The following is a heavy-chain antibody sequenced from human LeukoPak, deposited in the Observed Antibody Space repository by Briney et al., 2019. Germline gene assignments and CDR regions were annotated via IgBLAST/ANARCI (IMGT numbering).Heavy chain of an antibody. CDR1: GGSFSGYY. V-gene: IGHV4-34*01. CDR3: ARGLDCSSTSCYTAIDY. CDR2: INHSGST. Sequence: SETLSLTCAVYGGSFSGYYWSWIRQPPGKGLEWIGEINHSGSTNYKPSLKSRVTISVDTSKNQFSLKLSSVTAADTAVYYCARGLDCSSTSCYTAIDYWGQGTLVTVSS. D-gene: IGHD2-2*02. J-gene: IGHJ4*02.